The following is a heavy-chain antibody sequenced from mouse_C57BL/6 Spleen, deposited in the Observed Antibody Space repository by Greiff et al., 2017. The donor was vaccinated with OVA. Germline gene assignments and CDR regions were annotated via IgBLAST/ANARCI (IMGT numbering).Heavy chain of an antibody. V-gene: IGHV1-52*01. J-gene: IGHJ4*01. CDR2: IDPSGSDT. D-gene: IGHD2-3*01. Sequence: QVQLQQPGAELVRPGSSVKLSCKASGYTFTSYWMHWVKQRPIQGLEWIGNIDPSGSDTHYNQKFKDKATLTVDKSSSTAYMQLSSLTSEDSAVYYCARYGYYEESAMDYWGQGTSVTVSS. CDR3: ARYGYYEESAMDY. CDR1: GYTFTSYW.